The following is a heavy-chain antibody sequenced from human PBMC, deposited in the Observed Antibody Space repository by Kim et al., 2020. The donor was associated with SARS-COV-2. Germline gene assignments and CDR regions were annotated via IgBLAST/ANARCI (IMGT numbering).Heavy chain of an antibody. CDR3: AKDRAELGFWGGYYPGTTAADY. CDR2: ISGSGGST. CDR1: GFTFSSYA. J-gene: IGHJ4*02. Sequence: GGSLRLSCAASGFTFSSYAMSWVRQAPGKGLEWVAAISGSGGSTYYADSVKGRFTISRDNSKNTLYLQMNSLRAEDTAVYYCAKDRAELGFWGGYYPGTTAADYWGQGTLVTVSS. V-gene: IGHV3-23*01. D-gene: IGHD3-3*01.